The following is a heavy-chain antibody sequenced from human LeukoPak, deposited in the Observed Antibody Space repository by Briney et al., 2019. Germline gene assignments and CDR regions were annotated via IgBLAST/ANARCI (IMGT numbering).Heavy chain of an antibody. CDR1: GFKFGKFS. D-gene: IGHD4-17*01. Sequence: EAGGSLRLSCAASGFKFGKFSMHRVRQAPGKGLVWVSRINSDGSSTSYADSVKGRFTISRDNAKNTLYLQMNSLRAEDTAAYYCVRSRGTVTPLYMDVWGKGTTVTVSS. J-gene: IGHJ6*03. V-gene: IGHV3-74*01. CDR3: VRSRGTVTPLYMDV. CDR2: INSDGSST.